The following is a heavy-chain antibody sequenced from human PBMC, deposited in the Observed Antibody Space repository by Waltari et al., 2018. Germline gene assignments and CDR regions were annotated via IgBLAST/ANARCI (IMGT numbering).Heavy chain of an antibody. CDR1: GGPFTDYS. V-gene: IGHV4-34*01. D-gene: IGHD1-26*01. CDR2: ISHSGST. CDR3: ARTWGYSPPLGWFDP. J-gene: IGHJ5*02. Sequence: QVQLHQWGAGLLKPSETLSLTCAVPGGPFTDYSWSWIRQSPDKGLEWIGEISHSGSTNYNPSLKSRVTMSVDTIKKQFSLKLTSGTAADTAVYFCARTWGYSPPLGWFDPWGRGTRVTVSS.